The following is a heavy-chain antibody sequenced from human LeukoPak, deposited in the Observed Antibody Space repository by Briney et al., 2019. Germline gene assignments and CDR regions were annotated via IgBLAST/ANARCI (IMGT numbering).Heavy chain of an antibody. D-gene: IGHD6-19*01. CDR2: IFPSGST. V-gene: IGHV4-4*02. Sequence: PSETLSLTCVVSGASINSSNWWSWVRPPPGKGLEWIGEIFPSGSTNYNPSLKSRVTVSIDKSENQFSLKLTSVTAADTAVYYCARGKDTSALLFPYWGQGTLVTVSS. J-gene: IGHJ4*02. CDR1: GASINSSNW. CDR3: ARGKDTSALLFPY.